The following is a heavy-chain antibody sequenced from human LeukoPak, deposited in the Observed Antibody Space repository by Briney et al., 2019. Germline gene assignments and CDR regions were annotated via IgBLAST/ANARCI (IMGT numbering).Heavy chain of an antibody. CDR2: INPNSGGT. V-gene: IGHV1-2*02. Sequence: ASVKVSCKASGYTFTDYYIHWVRQAPGQGLEWMGWINPNSGGTEYAQKFQGRVTMTRDTYIRRAYMDMRRLRSDDTAVYYCARACFYDSSGPPDFCFDYWGQGTLVTVSS. CDR3: ARACFYDSSGPPDFCFDY. J-gene: IGHJ4*02. D-gene: IGHD3-22*01. CDR1: GYTFTDYY.